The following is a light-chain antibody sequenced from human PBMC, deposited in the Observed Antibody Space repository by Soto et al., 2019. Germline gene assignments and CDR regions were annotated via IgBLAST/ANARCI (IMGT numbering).Light chain of an antibody. CDR3: AAWDDSLEGVL. V-gene: IGLV1-47*01. CDR1: SSNIGGNF. J-gene: IGLJ2*01. Sequence: QSVLTQPPSASGTPGQTVTISCFASSSNIGGNFVSWYQHVPGTAPKVLIFMNNQRPSGVPDRFSGSKSGTSASLAISGLRSEDESDYYCAAWDDSLEGVLFGGGTKLTVL. CDR2: MNN.